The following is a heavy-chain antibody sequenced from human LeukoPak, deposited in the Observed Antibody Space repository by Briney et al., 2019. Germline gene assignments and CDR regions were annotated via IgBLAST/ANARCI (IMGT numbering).Heavy chain of an antibody. J-gene: IGHJ4*02. CDR2: ISASGGST. V-gene: IGHV3-23*01. Sequence: GGSLRLSCAASGLTFSSSAMSWVRQVPGKGLEWVSGISASGGSTSYADSVKGRFTISRDNSKNTLYLQMNSLRAEDTAVYYCAYMRGLYYGIDYWGQGTLVTVSS. D-gene: IGHD3-10*01. CDR3: AYMRGLYYGIDY. CDR1: GLTFSSSA.